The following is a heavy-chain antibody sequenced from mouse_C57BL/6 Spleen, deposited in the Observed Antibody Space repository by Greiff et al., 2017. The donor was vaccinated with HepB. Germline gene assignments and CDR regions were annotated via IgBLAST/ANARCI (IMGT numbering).Heavy chain of an antibody. CDR2: ISSGGSYT. CDR1: GFTFSSYG. CDR3: ARHGYGSSYRFAY. J-gene: IGHJ3*01. Sequence: EVKLQESGGDLVKPGGSLKLSCAASGFTFSSYGMSWVRQTPDKRLEWVATISSGGSYTYYPDSVKGRFTISRDNAKNTLYLQMSSLKSEDTAMYYCARHGYGSSYRFAYWGQGTLVTVSA. D-gene: IGHD1-1*01. V-gene: IGHV5-6*01.